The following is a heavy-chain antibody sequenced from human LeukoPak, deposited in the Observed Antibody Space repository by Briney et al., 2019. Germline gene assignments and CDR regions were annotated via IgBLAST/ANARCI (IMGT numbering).Heavy chain of an antibody. V-gene: IGHV3-66*01. CDR1: GFTFSSYS. CDR2: IYNDGTT. J-gene: IGHJ4*02. CDR3: ARDRSCIGGGCYEYIY. Sequence: PGGSLRLSCAASGFTFSSYSMSWVRQAPGKGLEWVSVIYNDGTTYYADSVKGRFTISRDNFKNTLYLQMNSLRAEDTAVYYCARDRSCIGGGCYEYIYWGQGTLVIVSS. D-gene: IGHD2-15*01.